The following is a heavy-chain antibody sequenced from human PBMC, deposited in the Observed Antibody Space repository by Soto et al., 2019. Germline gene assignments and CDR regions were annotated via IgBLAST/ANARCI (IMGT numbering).Heavy chain of an antibody. J-gene: IGHJ4*02. CDR3: VRDSIAASGFDS. V-gene: IGHV1-69*12. CDR1: GGPFSSYT. D-gene: IGHD6-13*01. CDR2: IIPLFGTT. Sequence: QVQVVQSGAEVKKPGSSVKVSCKVSGGPFSSYTLSWVRQAPGQGPEWMGEIIPLFGTTNYVQDFQGRLTIAADVSTNTAYMELSSLRYEDTALYYCVRDSIAASGFDSGGQGTLVTVS.